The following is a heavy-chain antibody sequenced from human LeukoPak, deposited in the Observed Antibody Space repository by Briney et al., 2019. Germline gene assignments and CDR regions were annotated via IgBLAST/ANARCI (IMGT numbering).Heavy chain of an antibody. D-gene: IGHD1-14*01. CDR3: ARQTASSTESYNWFDP. Sequence: SETLSLTCIVSGYSIRDGYYWGWIRQPPGQGLEWIGSIYGSGHTHRNPSLESRVTISIDTSKNQFSLKLNSVTAGDTAVYFCARQTASSTESYNWFDPWGQGTLVTVSS. V-gene: IGHV4-38-2*02. J-gene: IGHJ5*02. CDR2: IYGSGHT. CDR1: GYSIRDGYY.